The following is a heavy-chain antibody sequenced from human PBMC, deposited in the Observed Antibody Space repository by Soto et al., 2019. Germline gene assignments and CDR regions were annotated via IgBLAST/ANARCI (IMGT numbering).Heavy chain of an antibody. D-gene: IGHD3-22*01. CDR3: AKDRSVGYDSSPLFDY. CDR2: ISYDGSNK. Sequence: PGGSLRLSCAASGFTFSSYGMHWVRQAPGKGLEWVAVISYDGSNKYYADSVKGRFTISRDNSKNTLYLQMNSLRAEDTAVYYCAKDRSVGYDSSPLFDYWGQGTLVTVSS. J-gene: IGHJ4*02. CDR1: GFTFSSYG. V-gene: IGHV3-30*18.